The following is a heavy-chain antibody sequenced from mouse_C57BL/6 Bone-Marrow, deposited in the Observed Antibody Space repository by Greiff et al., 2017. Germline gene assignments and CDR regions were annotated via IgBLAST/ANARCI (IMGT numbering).Heavy chain of an antibody. CDR1: GYTFTDYY. V-gene: IGHV1-22*01. CDR2: INPNNGGT. D-gene: IGHD1-1*01. Sequence: EVQLQQSGPELVKPGASVKMSCKASGYTFTDYYMHWVKQSPGKGLEWIGYINPNNGGTSYNQKFKGKATLTANKSSSTAYMELPSLTSEDSAVYYDATGGKLRRYYYAMDNGGQGNSATVSS. J-gene: IGHJ4*01. CDR3: ATGGKLRRYYYAMDN.